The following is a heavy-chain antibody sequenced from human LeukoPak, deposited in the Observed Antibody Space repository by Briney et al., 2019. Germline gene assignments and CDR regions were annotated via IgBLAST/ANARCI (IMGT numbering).Heavy chain of an antibody. CDR1: GFTFSSYW. Sequence: GGSLRLSCVGSGFTFSSYWMSWVRQAPGKGLEWVANIEQDEIEKYYVDSVKGRFTVSRDNAKNSLRLQMNSLRVEDTAVYYCARVGDYAVFEYWGQGALVTVSS. J-gene: IGHJ4*02. D-gene: IGHD2-21*01. V-gene: IGHV3-7*01. CDR2: IEQDEIEK. CDR3: ARVGDYAVFEY.